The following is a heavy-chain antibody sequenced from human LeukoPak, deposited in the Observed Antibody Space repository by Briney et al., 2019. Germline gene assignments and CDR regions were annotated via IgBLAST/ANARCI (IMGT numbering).Heavy chain of an antibody. J-gene: IGHJ4*02. D-gene: IGHD6-19*01. V-gene: IGHV4-61*01. CDR2: IYYSGST. CDR1: GGSVSSGSYY. CDR3: ARQGPVPDGWYSRPFDY. Sequence: SETLSLTCTVSGGSVSSGSYYWSWIRQPPGKGLEWIGYIYYSGSTNYNPSLESRVTISVDTSKNQFSLKLSSVTAADTAVYYCARQGPVPDGWYSRPFDYWGRGTLVTVSS.